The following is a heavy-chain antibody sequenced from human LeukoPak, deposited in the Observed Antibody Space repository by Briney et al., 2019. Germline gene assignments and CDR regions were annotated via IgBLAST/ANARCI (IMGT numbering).Heavy chain of an antibody. CDR2: IYASGST. CDR1: GGSISSGNYY. Sequence: PSQTLSLTCTVSGGSISSGNYYWSWIRQPAGKGLEWIGRIYASGSTHYNPSLKSRVTISADTSKKQFSLKLSSVTAADTAVYYCARVVPGYCSTTSCYDVDAFDIWGQGTRVTVSS. J-gene: IGHJ3*02. V-gene: IGHV4-61*02. CDR3: ARVVPGYCSTTSCYDVDAFDI. D-gene: IGHD2-2*01.